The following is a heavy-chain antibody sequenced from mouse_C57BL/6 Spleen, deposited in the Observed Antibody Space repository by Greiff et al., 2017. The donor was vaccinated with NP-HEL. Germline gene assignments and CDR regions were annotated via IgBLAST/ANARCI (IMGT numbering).Heavy chain of an antibody. J-gene: IGHJ4*01. D-gene: IGHD1-1*01. CDR3: ARSYYYGSSWDYAMDY. CDR1: GYTFTSYW. Sequence: VQLQQSGAELVKPGASVKLSCKASGYTFTSYWMHWVKQRPGQGLEWIGMIHPNSGSTNYNEKFKSKATLTVDKSSSTAYMQLSSLTSEDSAVYYCARSYYYGSSWDYAMDYWGQGTSVTVSS. V-gene: IGHV1-64*01. CDR2: IHPNSGST.